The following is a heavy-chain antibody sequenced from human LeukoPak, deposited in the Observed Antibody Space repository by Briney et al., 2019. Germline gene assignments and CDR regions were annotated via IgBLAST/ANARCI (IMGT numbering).Heavy chain of an antibody. CDR1: GYTFTSYG. CDR3: ARDPPYYYDSSGYYNVYYYCYMDV. J-gene: IGHJ6*03. CDR2: ISAYNGNT. Sequence: ASVKVSCKASGYTFTSYGISWVRQAPGQGLEWMGWISAYNGNTNYAQKLQGRVTMTTDTSTSTAYMELRSLRSDDTAVYYCARDPPYYYDSSGYYNVYYYCYMDVWGKGTTVTVSS. V-gene: IGHV1-18*01. D-gene: IGHD3-22*01.